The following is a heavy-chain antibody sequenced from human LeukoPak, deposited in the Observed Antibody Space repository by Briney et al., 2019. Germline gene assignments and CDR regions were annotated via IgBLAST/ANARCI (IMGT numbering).Heavy chain of an antibody. D-gene: IGHD4-23*01. V-gene: IGHV4-38-2*02. CDR3: ARDLHRGNSGNDAFDI. Sequence: PSETLSLTCAVSGYSISSGYYWGWIRQPPGKGLEWIGGIYHSGSTYYNPSLKSRVTISVDTSKNQFSLKLSSVTAADTAVYYCARDLHRGNSGNDAFDIWGQGTMVTVSS. CDR1: GYSISSGYY. J-gene: IGHJ3*02. CDR2: IYHSGST.